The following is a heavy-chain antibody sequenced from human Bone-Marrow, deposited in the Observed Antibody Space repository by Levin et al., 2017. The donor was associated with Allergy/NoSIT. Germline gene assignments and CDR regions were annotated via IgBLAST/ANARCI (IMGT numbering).Heavy chain of an antibody. CDR1: GFTVSSNY. Sequence: SCAASGFTVSSNYMSWVRQAPGKGLEWVSVIYSGGSTYYADSVKGRFTISRDNSKNTLYLQMNSLRAEDTAVYYCARASRGYSYGVDYWGQGTLVTVSS. J-gene: IGHJ4*02. D-gene: IGHD5-18*01. CDR3: ARASRGYSYGVDY. CDR2: IYSGGST. V-gene: IGHV3-66*01.